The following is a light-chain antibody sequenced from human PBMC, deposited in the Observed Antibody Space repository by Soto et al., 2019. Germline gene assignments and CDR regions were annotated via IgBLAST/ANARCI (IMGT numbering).Light chain of an antibody. CDR1: SSDVGSYNL. Sequence: QSALTQPASVSGSPGQSITISCTGTSSDVGSYNLVSWYQQHPGKAPKLMIYEGSKRPSGVSNRFSGSKSGNTASLTISGLHAEDEADYYCCSYAGSSTVLFGGGTKLTVL. J-gene: IGLJ2*01. CDR3: CSYAGSSTVL. CDR2: EGS. V-gene: IGLV2-23*01.